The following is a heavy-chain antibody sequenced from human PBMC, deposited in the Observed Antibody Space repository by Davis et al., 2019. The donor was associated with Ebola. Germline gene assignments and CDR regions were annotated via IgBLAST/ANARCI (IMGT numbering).Heavy chain of an antibody. J-gene: IGHJ5*02. Sequence: AASVKVSCKASGGTFSSYGISWVRQAPGQGLECMGWISAYNGNTNYAQKLQGRVTMTTDTSTSTAYMELRSLRSDDTAVYYCARSGIAAAGIWWWFDPWGQGTLVTVSS. CDR2: ISAYNGNT. CDR1: GGTFSSYG. V-gene: IGHV1-18*01. CDR3: ARSGIAAAGIWWWFDP. D-gene: IGHD6-13*01.